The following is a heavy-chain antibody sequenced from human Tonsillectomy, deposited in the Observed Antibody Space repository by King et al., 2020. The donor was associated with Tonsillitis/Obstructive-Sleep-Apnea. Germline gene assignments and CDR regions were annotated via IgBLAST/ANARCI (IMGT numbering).Heavy chain of an antibody. CDR3: ARGSIVVVPAANYYYYYLDV. CDR1: GGSFSGYY. Sequence: VQLPQWGAGLLKPSETLSLPCAVYGGSFSGYYWSWLRQPPGKGLEWIGEINHSGSTNYNPSLKSRVTTSVDTSKNQFSLKLSSVTAADTAVYYCARGSIVVVPAANYYYYYLDVWGKGTTVTVSS. D-gene: IGHD2-2*01. V-gene: IGHV4-34*01. CDR2: INHSGST. J-gene: IGHJ6*03.